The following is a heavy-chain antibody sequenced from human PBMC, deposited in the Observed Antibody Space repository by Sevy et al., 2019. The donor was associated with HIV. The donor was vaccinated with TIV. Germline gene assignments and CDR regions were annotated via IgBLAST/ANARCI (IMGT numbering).Heavy chain of an antibody. J-gene: IGHJ4*02. CDR3: ARAVPYYDILTGRNYFDY. V-gene: IGHV1-18*01. CDR2: ISAHNANT. D-gene: IGHD3-9*01. CDR1: GYSFSNYG. Sequence: ASVKVSCKASGYSFSNYGISWVRQAPGQGIEWMGWISAHNANTNYAQKLQDRVTMTTDTSTSTAYMELRSLRSDDTAVYYCARAVPYYDILTGRNYFDYSGQGTLVTVSS.